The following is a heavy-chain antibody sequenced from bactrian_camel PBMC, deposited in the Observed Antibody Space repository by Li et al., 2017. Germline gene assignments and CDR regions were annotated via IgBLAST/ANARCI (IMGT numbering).Heavy chain of an antibody. V-gene: IGHV3S42*01. CDR1: GFTFSYYA. J-gene: IGHJ4*01. CDR3: VSVGTPYVSSGYVPSAY. Sequence: VQLVESGGGLVQPGGSLRLACVASGFTFSYYAMTWVRQAPGKGLEWVSAISNTGDRTNYADSVKGRFTISRDNAKNTLSLQLNSLKIEDTAMYYCVSVGTPYVSSGYVPSAYWGQGTQVTVS. CDR2: ISNTGDRT. D-gene: IGHD2*01.